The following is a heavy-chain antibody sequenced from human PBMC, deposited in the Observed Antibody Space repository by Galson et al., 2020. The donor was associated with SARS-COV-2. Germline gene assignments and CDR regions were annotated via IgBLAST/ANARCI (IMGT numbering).Heavy chain of an antibody. J-gene: IGHJ4*02. CDR3: ARGDMGNDYFDY. V-gene: IGHV3-30*07. D-gene: IGHD7-27*01. CDR2: ISYDGASDGPNT. CDR1: GFTFNFYS. Sequence: GESLKISCVVSGFTFNFYSLHWVRQVPGKGLEWVAVISYDGASDGPNTYYADSVKGRFTISRDSSQSTLYLQMNSLRAEDTAVYYCARGDMGNDYFDYWGQGTLVTVSS.